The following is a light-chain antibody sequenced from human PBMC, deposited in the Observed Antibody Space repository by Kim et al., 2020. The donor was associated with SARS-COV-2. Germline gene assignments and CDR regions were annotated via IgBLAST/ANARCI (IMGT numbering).Light chain of an antibody. CDR1: SNNVGNQG. J-gene: IGLJ3*02. CDR2: RNN. CDR3: SAWDSGLSAWV. V-gene: IGLV10-54*01. Sequence: QTATLTCTGNSNNVGNQGAAWLQQHQGHPPKLLSYRNNNRPSGISERLSASRSGSTASLNITGLQPEDEADYYCSAWDSGLSAWVFGGGTKLTVL.